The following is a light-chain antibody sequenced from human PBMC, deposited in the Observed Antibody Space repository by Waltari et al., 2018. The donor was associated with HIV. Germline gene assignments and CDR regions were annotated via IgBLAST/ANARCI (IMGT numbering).Light chain of an antibody. V-gene: IGKV3-20*01. CDR2: GAS. CDR1: QSLTSIY. Sequence: EIVLTQSPGTLSLSPGERATLSCRASQSLTSIYLACYQQKPGQAPRLLIYGASRRATGIPDRFSGSGSGTDLTVTISRLEPEDFAVYFCQHYGPSYTFGQGTKLEIK. J-gene: IGKJ2*01. CDR3: QHYGPSYT.